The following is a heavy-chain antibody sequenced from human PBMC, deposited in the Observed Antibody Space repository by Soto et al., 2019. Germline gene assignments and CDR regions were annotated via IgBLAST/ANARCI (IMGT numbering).Heavy chain of an antibody. CDR3: VRNMDYYYGRGSGNGHGV. Sequence: QVRLVQSGAEVKEPGDSVRVSCEASGYTFTAYHIHWVRQAPGQGLEWMGWINPKFGDTGYAQDFQGRGSMTSDMSISTVYMELSRLTSDDTAIYYCVRNMDYYYGRGSGNGHGVWGQGTTVTVFS. CDR2: INPKFGDT. V-gene: IGHV1-2*02. D-gene: IGHD3-10*02. CDR1: GYTFTAYH. J-gene: IGHJ6*02.